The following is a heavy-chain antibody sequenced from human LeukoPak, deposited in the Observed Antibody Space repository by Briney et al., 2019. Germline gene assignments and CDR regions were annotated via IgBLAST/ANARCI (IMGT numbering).Heavy chain of an antibody. V-gene: IGHV4-34*01. CDR3: ARVEVRWYIYYGMDV. J-gene: IGHJ6*02. D-gene: IGHD4-23*01. CDR2: INHSGST. Sequence: SETLSLTCTVSGDSISSYYRSWIRQPPGKGLEWIGEINHSGSTNYNPSLKSRVTISVDTSKNQFSLKLSSVTAADTAVYYCARVEVRWYIYYGMDVWGQGTTVTVSS. CDR1: GDSISSYY.